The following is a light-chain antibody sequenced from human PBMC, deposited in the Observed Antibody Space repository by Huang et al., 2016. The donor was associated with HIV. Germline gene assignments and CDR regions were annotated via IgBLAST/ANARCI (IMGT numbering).Light chain of an antibody. Sequence: EIMLTQSPATLSVSPGERATLSCRASQSISTNLAWYQQKPGLAPRLLIYSASTRAAGIPEFTLTIRSLQSEDFAVYYCQQGETFGQGTKLEIK. V-gene: IGKV3-15*01. CDR2: SAS. CDR1: QSISTN. J-gene: IGKJ2*01. CDR3: QQGET.